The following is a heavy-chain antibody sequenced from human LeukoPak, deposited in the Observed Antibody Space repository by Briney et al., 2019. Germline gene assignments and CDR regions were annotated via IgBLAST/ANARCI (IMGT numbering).Heavy chain of an antibody. Sequence: PSETLSLTCTVSGGSISSYYWSWIRQPPGKGLEWIGYIYYSGSTSYNPSLKSRVTISVDTSKNQFSLKLSSVTAADTAVYYCARLSGYGYAGYFDYWGQGTLVTVSS. J-gene: IGHJ4*02. CDR1: GGSISSYY. CDR2: IYYSGST. D-gene: IGHD5-18*01. V-gene: IGHV4-59*01. CDR3: ARLSGYGYAGYFDY.